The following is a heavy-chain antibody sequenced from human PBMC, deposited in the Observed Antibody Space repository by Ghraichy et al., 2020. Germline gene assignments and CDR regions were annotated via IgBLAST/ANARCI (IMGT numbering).Heavy chain of an antibody. J-gene: IGHJ4*02. CDR3: ARDCQQLAFDY. V-gene: IGHV3-48*02. CDR1: GFTFSSYT. D-gene: IGHD6-13*01. Sequence: GGSLRLSCAASGFTFSSYTMNWVRQAPGKGLEWVSYISSSSTIYYADSVKGRFTISRDNAKNSLYLQMNSLRDEDTAVYYCARDCQQLAFDYWGQGTLVTVSS. CDR2: ISSSSTI.